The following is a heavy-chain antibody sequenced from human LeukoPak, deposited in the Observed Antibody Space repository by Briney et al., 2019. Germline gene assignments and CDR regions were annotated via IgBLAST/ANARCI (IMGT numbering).Heavy chain of an antibody. D-gene: IGHD3-3*01. V-gene: IGHV1-8*01. Sequence: ASVKVSCKASGYTFTSYDINWVRQATGQGLEWMGWMNPNSGNTGYAQKFQGRVTMTRNTSISTAYMELSSLRSEDTAVYYCARRQIFGVSIPSGYYMDVWGKGTTVTVSS. CDR1: GYTFTSYD. CDR2: MNPNSGNT. J-gene: IGHJ6*03. CDR3: ARRQIFGVSIPSGYYMDV.